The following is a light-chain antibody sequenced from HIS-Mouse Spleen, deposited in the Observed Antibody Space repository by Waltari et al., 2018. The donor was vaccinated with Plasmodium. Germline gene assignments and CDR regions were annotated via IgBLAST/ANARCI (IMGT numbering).Light chain of an antibody. V-gene: IGKV3-15*01. Sequence: EIVMTQSPATLSVSPGERATLSCRASQSVSNNLAWYQQKPGQAPRLLIYGASTRATGIPARFSGSVSGTAFTLTISSLQSEDFAVYYCQQYNNWSFTFGPGTKVDIK. CDR1: QSVSNN. CDR3: QQYNNWSFT. J-gene: IGKJ3*01. CDR2: GAS.